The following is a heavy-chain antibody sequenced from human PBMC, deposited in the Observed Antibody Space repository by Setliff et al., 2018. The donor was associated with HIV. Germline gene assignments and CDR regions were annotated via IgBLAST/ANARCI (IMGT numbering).Heavy chain of an antibody. CDR2: RSTTGST. D-gene: IGHD7-27*01. V-gene: IGHV4-4*09. Sequence: SETLSLTCTVSGDSISSYFWSWIRQSPGKGLEWIGFRSTTGSTNYNPSLRSRATISVDTSKNQFSLRLTSVTAADTAVYYCARNWGPNWFDPWGQGTLVTVSS. CDR3: ARNWGPNWFDP. CDR1: GDSISSYF. J-gene: IGHJ5*02.